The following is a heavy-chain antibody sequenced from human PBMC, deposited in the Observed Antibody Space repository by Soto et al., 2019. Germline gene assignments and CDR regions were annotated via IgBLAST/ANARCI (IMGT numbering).Heavy chain of an antibody. D-gene: IGHD3-16*01. CDR3: CDWGHTNIDC. CDR1: GFSFSAYY. CDR2: IRNKAESYTT. V-gene: IGHV3-72*01. Sequence: EVQLVESGGDLVQPGGSLRLSCAASGFSFSAYYMDWVRQAPGTGLEWVGLIRNKAESYTTEYAASVGGRFTISRDDSTNLVFLQMMSLTTEVTAVYYCCDWGHTNIDCWGRGTVVTVSS. J-gene: IGHJ4*02.